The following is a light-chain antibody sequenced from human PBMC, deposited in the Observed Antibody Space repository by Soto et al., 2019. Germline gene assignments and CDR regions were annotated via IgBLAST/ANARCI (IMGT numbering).Light chain of an antibody. CDR2: EAS. Sequence: EIVLTQSPATLSLSPGERATLSCRGSQSVRSHLVWYQQKPGQAPRLLIYEASNGATGIPARFSGSGSGADFTLTISSLEPEDFAVYYCQQRSDWPITFGQGTRLEIK. CDR1: QSVRSH. J-gene: IGKJ5*01. V-gene: IGKV3-11*01. CDR3: QQRSDWPIT.